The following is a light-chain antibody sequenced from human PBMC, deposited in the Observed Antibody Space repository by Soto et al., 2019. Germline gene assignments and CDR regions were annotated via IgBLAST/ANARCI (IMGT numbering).Light chain of an antibody. CDR2: AAS. CDR1: QSINSY. J-gene: IGKJ5*01. V-gene: IGKV1-39*01. Sequence: DIQMTQSPSSLSASVGDRVTITCRASQSINSYLNWYQQKPGKAPNLLIYAASSLRTGVPSRFSGSESGTDFTLTISSLQPEDFATYYCQQSYSTPITFGQGTRLEIK. CDR3: QQSYSTPIT.